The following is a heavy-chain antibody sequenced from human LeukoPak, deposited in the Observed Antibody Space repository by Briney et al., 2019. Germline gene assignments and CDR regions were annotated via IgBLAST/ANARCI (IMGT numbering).Heavy chain of an antibody. J-gene: IGHJ5*02. CDR2: INHSGST. V-gene: IGHV4-34*01. CDR1: GFTFSTYS. CDR3: ARAYSSSWYFNWFDP. D-gene: IGHD6-13*01. Sequence: GSLRLSCAASGFTFSTYSMNWVRQAPGKGLEWIGEINHSGSTNYNPSLKSRVTISVDTSKNQFSLKLSSVTAADTAVYYCARAYSSSWYFNWFDPWGQGTLVTVSS.